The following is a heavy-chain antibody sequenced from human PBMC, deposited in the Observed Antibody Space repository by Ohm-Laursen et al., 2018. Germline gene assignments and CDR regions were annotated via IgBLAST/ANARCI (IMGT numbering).Heavy chain of an antibody. D-gene: IGHD3-22*01. J-gene: IGHJ4*02. CDR2: ISYDGSNK. CDR3: AKESTMIVADR. V-gene: IGHV3-30*18. CDR1: GFTFSSYG. Sequence: SLRLSCAASGFTFSSYGMHWVRQAPGKGLEWVAVISYDGSNKYYADSVKGRFTISRDNSKNTLYLQMNSLRAEDTAVYYCAKESTMIVADRWGQGTLVTVSS.